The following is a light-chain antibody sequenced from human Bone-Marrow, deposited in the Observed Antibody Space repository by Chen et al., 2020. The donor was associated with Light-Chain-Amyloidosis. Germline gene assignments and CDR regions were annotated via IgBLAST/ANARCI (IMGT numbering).Light chain of an antibody. J-gene: IGKJ4*01. V-gene: IGKV1-5*03. Sequence: IQMPQSPSTLSASVGDRVTITCRASQSVDSWLAWYQQKPGQAPKLLIYKSSTLQSGVPSRFSGSGSGTEFTLTISSLQPDDLATYYCQHYTSRSRALTFGGGTKVEI. CDR1: QSVDSW. CDR3: QHYTSRSRALT. CDR2: KSS.